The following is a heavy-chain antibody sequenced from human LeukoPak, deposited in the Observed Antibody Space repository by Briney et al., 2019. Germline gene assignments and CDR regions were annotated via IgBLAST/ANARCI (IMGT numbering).Heavy chain of an antibody. CDR1: GGSFSGYY. D-gene: IGHD1-26*01. J-gene: IGHJ4*02. V-gene: IGHV4-34*01. CDR2: INHSGST. CDR3: ARALNIVGATIPDY. Sequence: SETLPLTCAVYGGSFSGYYWSWLRQPPGKGLEWIGEINHSGSTNYNPSLKSRVTISVDTSKNQFSLKLSSVTAADTAVYYCARALNIVGATIPDYWGQGTLVTVSS.